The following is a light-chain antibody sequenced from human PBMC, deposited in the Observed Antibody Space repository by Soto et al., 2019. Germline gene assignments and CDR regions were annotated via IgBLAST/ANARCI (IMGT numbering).Light chain of an antibody. CDR1: SGTIASNY. CDR3: QSYDSSNRPPV. CDR2: EDN. J-gene: IGLJ3*02. V-gene: IGLV6-57*04. Sequence: NFMLTQPHSVSESPGKTVTISCTRSSGTIASNYVQWYQQRPGSAPSTVIYEDNLRPSGVPDRFSASIDSSSNSASLTISGLKTEDEADYYCQSYDSSNRPPVFGGGTKLTVL.